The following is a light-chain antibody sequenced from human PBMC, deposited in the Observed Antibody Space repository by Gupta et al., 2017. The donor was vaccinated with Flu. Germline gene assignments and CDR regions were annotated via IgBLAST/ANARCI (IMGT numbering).Light chain of an antibody. V-gene: IGKV4-1*01. J-gene: IGKJ4*01. CDR3: QQYYSTPLT. Sequence: SLGERATINGKSSQSILYSSNNRDYLAWYQQKLGQPPKLLIYWASTRESGVPDRFSGSGSGTDFTLTISSLQAEDVAVYYCQQYYSTPLTFGGGTKVEIK. CDR1: QSILYSSNNRDY. CDR2: WAS.